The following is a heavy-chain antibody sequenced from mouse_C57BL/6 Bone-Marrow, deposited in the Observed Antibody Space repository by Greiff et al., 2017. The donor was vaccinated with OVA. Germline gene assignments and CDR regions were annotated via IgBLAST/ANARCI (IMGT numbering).Heavy chain of an antibody. J-gene: IGHJ1*03. D-gene: IGHD1-1*01. CDR1: GFNIKDYY. CDR2: IDPEDGDS. Sequence: EVQLQQSGAELVRPGASVKLSCTASGFNIKDYYMHWVKQRPEQGLEWIGRIDPEDGDSEYAQKFQGKATMTGDICSITAYLQLSRLTSEDTAVYYCTSPFITTVVTTRYFAVWGTGTTVTVSS. CDR3: TSPFITTVVTTRYFAV. V-gene: IGHV14-1*01.